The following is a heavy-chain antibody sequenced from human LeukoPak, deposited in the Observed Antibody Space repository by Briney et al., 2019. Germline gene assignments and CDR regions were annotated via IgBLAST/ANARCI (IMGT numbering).Heavy chain of an antibody. Sequence: SETLSLTCAVYGGSFSGYYWSWIRQPPGKGLEWIGEINHSGSTNYNPSLKSRVTISVDTSKNQFSLKLSSVTAADTAVYYCARGYQLHSGRLKYFQHWGQGTLVTVSS. CDR1: GGSFSGYY. CDR2: INHSGST. CDR3: ARGYQLHSGRLKYFQH. J-gene: IGHJ1*01. V-gene: IGHV4-34*01. D-gene: IGHD2-2*01.